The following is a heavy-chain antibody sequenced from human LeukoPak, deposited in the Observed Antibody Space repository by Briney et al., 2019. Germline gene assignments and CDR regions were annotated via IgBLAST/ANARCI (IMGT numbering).Heavy chain of an antibody. V-gene: IGHV4-61*02. J-gene: IGHJ4*02. CDR1: GVSIRSGSYY. CDR2: IYTSGTT. Sequence: SETLSLTCTVSGVSIRSGSYYWSWIRQPAGKGLEWIGRIYTSGTTNYNPSLKSRVTISVGTSKSQFSLKLSSVTAADTAVYYCAREVSDYDILTGWIDYWGQGALVSVSS. D-gene: IGHD3-9*01. CDR3: AREVSDYDILTGWIDY.